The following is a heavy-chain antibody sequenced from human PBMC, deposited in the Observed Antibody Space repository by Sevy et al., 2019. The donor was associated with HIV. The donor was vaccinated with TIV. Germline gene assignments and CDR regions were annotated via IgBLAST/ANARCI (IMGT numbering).Heavy chain of an antibody. D-gene: IGHD5-18*01. CDR2: INHSGST. CDR1: GGSFSGYY. J-gene: IGHJ5*02. Sequence: SETLSLTCAVYGGSFSGYYWSWIRQPPGKGLEWIGEINHSGSTNYNPSLKSRVTISVDTSKNQFSLKLSSVTAADTAVYYCAREAGYSYGRRFDPWGQGTLLTVSS. CDR3: AREAGYSYGRRFDP. V-gene: IGHV4-34*01.